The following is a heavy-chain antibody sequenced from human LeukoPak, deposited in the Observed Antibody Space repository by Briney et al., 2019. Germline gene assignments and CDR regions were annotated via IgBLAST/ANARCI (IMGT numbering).Heavy chain of an antibody. Sequence: GGSLRLSCAASGFTVSSNFMSWVRQAPGKGLEWVSVIYSGGSTYYADSVKGRFTISRDNSKNTLFLQMRSLRTEDTAVYYCASPYSGYDYNFDHWGQGTLVTVSS. CDR2: IYSGGST. CDR1: GFTVSSNF. D-gene: IGHD5-12*01. J-gene: IGHJ4*02. V-gene: IGHV3-66*01. CDR3: ASPYSGYDYNFDH.